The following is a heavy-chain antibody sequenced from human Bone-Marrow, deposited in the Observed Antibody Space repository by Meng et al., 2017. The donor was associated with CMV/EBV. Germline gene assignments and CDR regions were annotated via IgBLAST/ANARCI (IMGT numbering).Heavy chain of an antibody. D-gene: IGHD2-8*02. CDR1: GGSLSSSSFY. V-gene: IGHV4-39*01. J-gene: IGHJ5*02. CDR3: ARHTLLVVNQDWFDP. Sequence: GSLRLSCTVSGGSLSSSSFYWGWIRQPPGKGLEYIGSIFYGGSPYYNPSLKSRVTISVDTSKNQFSLKLTSVSAADTAVYYCARHTLLVVNQDWFDPWGQGALVTVSS. CDR2: IFYGGSP.